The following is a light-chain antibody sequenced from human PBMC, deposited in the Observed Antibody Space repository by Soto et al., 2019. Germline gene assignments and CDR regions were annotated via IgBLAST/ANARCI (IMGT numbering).Light chain of an antibody. V-gene: IGLV2-23*02. Sequence: QSVLTQPASVSGSPGQSITISCTGTSSDVGSYNLVSWYQQHPGKAPKLMIYEVSKRPSGVSNRFSGSKSGNTASLTISGLPAEDDADYYCCSYAGSSTFVVFGGGTKLTVL. CDR1: SSDVGSYNL. CDR3: CSYAGSSTFVV. CDR2: EVS. J-gene: IGLJ2*01.